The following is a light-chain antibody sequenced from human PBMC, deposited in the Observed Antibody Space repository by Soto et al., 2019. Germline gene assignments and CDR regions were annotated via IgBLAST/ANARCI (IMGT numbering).Light chain of an antibody. CDR3: QQYGSTPLT. CDR2: GAS. J-gene: IGKJ4*01. CDR1: QSVSRNY. V-gene: IGKV3-20*01. Sequence: ETVLTQSPGTLSLSPGDRATLSCRASQSVSRNYVAWYQQKPGQAPRLLIYGASSRASGIPDRFSGSGSGADFTLSITRLEPEDFALYYCQQYGSTPLTFGGGTKVDIK.